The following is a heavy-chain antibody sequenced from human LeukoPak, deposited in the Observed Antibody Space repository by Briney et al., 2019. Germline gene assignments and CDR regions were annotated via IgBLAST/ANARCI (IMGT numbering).Heavy chain of an antibody. CDR2: FYYTGSS. D-gene: IGHD5-24*01. J-gene: IGHJ4*02. CDR3: ATLEKSTITGRAFDY. Sequence: SETLSLTCTVSGGSISSYYWSWVRQPPGKGLEWIGYFYYTGSSNYNPSLKSRGTISVDTSKNQFSLKLSSGTAADTAVYYCATLEKSTITGRAFDYWGQGTPVTVSS. CDR1: GGSISSYY. V-gene: IGHV4-59*03.